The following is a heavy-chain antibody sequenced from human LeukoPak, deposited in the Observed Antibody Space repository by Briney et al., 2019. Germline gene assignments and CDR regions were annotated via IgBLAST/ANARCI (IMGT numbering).Heavy chain of an antibody. J-gene: IGHJ4*02. CDR2: IWYDGSNK. D-gene: IGHD3-10*01. Sequence: PGRSLRLSCAASGFTFSSYGMHWVRQAPGKGLEWVAVIWYDGSNKYYADSVKGRFTISRDNSKNTLYLQMNSLRAEDTAVYYCARGRRDYYGSGSYLSHFDYWGQGTLVTVSS. CDR1: GFTFSSYG. V-gene: IGHV3-33*01. CDR3: ARGRRDYYGSGSYLSHFDY.